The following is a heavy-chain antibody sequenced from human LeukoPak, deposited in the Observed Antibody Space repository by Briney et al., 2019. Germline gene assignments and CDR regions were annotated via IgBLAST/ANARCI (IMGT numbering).Heavy chain of an antibody. CDR1: GFTFSSYS. Sequence: GGSLRLSCAVSGFTFSSYSMNWVRQAPGKGLEWVSSISSSSSYIYYADSVKGRFTISRDNAKNSLYLQMNSLRAEDTAVYYCARDLRTYYDILTGYYTPGFDYWGQGTLVTVSS. CDR2: ISSSSSYI. V-gene: IGHV3-21*01. CDR3: ARDLRTYYDILTGYYTPGFDY. D-gene: IGHD3-9*01. J-gene: IGHJ4*02.